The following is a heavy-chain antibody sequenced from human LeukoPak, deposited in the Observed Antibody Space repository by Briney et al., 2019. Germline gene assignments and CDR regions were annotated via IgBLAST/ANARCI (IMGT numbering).Heavy chain of an antibody. CDR2: IYYSEST. J-gene: IGHJ1*01. D-gene: IGHD3-22*01. CDR3: ASPRGDDSGGYYTWYFHH. V-gene: IGHV4-59*01. Sequence: PSETLSLTCTVSGGSISNYYWSWIRQPPGKGLEWLGYIYYSESTNYNPSLKSRVTISVDTSKNQFSLRLSSVTAADTAVYYCASPRGDDSGGYYTWYFHHWGQGTLVTVSS. CDR1: GGSISNYY.